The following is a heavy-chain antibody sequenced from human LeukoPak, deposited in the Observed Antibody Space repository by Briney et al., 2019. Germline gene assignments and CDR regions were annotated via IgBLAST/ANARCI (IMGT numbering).Heavy chain of an antibody. J-gene: IGHJ4*02. CDR3: ARQADLLRHFDSLLSGTDFDY. CDR1: GFTFSSYG. CDR2: ISYDGSNK. V-gene: IGHV3-30*03. Sequence: GGSLRLSCAASGFTFSSYGMHWVRQAPGKGLEWVAVISYDGSNKYYADSVKGRFTISRDNSKNTLYLQMNSLRAEDTAVYYCARQADLLRHFDSLLSGTDFDYWGQGTLVTVSS. D-gene: IGHD3-9*01.